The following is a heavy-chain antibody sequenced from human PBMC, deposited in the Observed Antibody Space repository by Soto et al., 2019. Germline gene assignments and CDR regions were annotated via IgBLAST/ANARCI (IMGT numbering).Heavy chain of an antibody. CDR1: GFTFRSYA. V-gene: IGHV3-21*01. D-gene: IGHD6-19*01. Sequence: LRLSCAASGFTFRSYAMNWVRQTQEKGLEWVSSISSTSTYTHYADSVKGRFTISRDNANNSLFLQMNSLRAEDTAIYYCARDLALAGNYWGQGALVTVSS. CDR3: ARDLALAGNY. CDR2: ISSTSTYT. J-gene: IGHJ4*02.